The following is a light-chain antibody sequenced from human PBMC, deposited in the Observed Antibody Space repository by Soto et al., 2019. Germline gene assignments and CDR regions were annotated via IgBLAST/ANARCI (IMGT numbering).Light chain of an antibody. CDR3: QQSSGSPTWT. CDR2: ATS. Sequence: IGITRSPSSLCASVGDRVTITCRASQSIASYLNWYQHKPGKAPKLLIYATSILQSGVPSRFSGSGSGAGFTLTISGLQPEDFATYYCQQSSGSPTWTFGQGTKVDIK. J-gene: IGKJ1*01. V-gene: IGKV1-39*01. CDR1: QSIASY.